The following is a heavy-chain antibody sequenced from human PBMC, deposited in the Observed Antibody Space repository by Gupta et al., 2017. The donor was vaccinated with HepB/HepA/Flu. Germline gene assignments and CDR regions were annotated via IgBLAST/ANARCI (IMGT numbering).Heavy chain of an antibody. Sequence: QVQLVESGGGLVKPGGSLRLSCAASGLTFSDYYMSWIRQAPGKGLEWVSYISSSGSTIYYADSVKGRFTISRDNAKNALYLQMNSLRAEDTAVYYCARDLSRESGIAVAGTAYWGQGTLVTVSS. D-gene: IGHD6-19*01. CDR2: ISSSGSTI. CDR3: ARDLSRESGIAVAGTAY. V-gene: IGHV3-11*01. J-gene: IGHJ4*02. CDR1: GLTFSDYY.